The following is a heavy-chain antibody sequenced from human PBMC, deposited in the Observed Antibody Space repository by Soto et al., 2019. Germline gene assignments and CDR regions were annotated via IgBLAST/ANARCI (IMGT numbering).Heavy chain of an antibody. J-gene: IGHJ6*02. CDR3: ARDSYDFWSGYYPRKVVGMDV. CDR1: GYTFTSYG. Sequence: ASVKVSCKASGYTFTSYGISWVRQAPGQGLEWMGWISAYNGNTNYAQKLQGRVTMTTDTSTSTAYMELRSLRSDDTAVYYCARDSYDFWSGYYPRKVVGMDVWGQGTTVTVSS. V-gene: IGHV1-18*04. CDR2: ISAYNGNT. D-gene: IGHD3-3*01.